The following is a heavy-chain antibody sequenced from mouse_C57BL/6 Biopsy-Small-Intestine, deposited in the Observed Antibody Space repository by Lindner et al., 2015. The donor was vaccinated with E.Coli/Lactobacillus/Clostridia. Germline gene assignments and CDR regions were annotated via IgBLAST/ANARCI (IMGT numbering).Heavy chain of an antibody. CDR2: IRSKGNNYAT. CDR1: GFSFNTYA. D-gene: IGHD2-1*01. Sequence: QLQESGGGLVQPKGSLKLSCAASGFSFNTYAMNWVRQAPGKGLEWVARIRSKGNNYATNYADSVKDRFTISRDDSESMLYLQMNNLKTEDTAMYYCVRQRGNYGNYYAMDCWGQGTSVTVSS. V-gene: IGHV10-1*01. J-gene: IGHJ4*01. CDR3: VRQRGNYGNYYAMDC.